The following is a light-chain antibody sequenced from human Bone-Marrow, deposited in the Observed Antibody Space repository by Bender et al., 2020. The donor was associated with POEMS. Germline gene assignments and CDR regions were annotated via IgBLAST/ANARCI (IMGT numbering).Light chain of an antibody. Sequence: QTALSQPASVSGSPGQSITISCTGTSSDVGAYDYVSWYQQHPGKAPKLIIYDVSQRPSGVPDRFSGSKSGNTASLTVSGLQAEDEADYYCCSFAGSNIYVVFGGGTKLTVL. CDR3: CSFAGSNIYVV. V-gene: IGLV2-8*01. CDR2: DVS. CDR1: SSDVGAYDY. J-gene: IGLJ2*01.